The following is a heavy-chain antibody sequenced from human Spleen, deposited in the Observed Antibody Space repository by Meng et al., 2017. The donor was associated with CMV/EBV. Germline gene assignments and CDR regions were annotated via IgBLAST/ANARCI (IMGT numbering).Heavy chain of an antibody. CDR2: ISSSTSTI. Sequence: FTFSDSYMPWIRQAPGKGLEWVSYISSSTSTIYYSDSVKGRFTISRDNAKNSLYLQMNSLRAEDTAVYYCARDRREWELLGHRFDYWGQGTLVTVSS. D-gene: IGHD1-26*01. CDR3: ARDRREWELLGHRFDY. J-gene: IGHJ4*02. V-gene: IGHV3-11*04. CDR1: FTFSDSY.